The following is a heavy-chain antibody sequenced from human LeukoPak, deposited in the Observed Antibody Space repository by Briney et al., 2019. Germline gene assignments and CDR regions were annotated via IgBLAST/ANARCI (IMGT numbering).Heavy chain of an antibody. CDR3: ARHRASSRGGSGYSQGRFDS. CDR1: GGSVSSSDYY. D-gene: IGHD3-22*01. CDR2: AYYSGTT. V-gene: IGHV4-39*01. J-gene: IGHJ4*02. Sequence: SETLSLTCTVSGGSVSSSDYYWGWIRQPPGKGLEWIGSAYYSGTTYYNPSLKSRVTISVDTSKNQFSLNLGSVTAADTAVYYCARHRASSRGGSGYSQGRFDSWGQGILVTVSS.